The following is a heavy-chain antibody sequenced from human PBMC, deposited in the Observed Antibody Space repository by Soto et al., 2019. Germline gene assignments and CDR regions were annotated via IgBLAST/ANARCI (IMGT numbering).Heavy chain of an antibody. D-gene: IGHD3-10*01. Sequence: PGGSLRLSCAASGFTFSNAWMNWVRQAPGKGLEWVGRIKSKTDGGTTDYAAPVKGRFTISRDDSKNTLYLQMNSLKTEDTAVYYCTTDRWFGELLLYPKVEAFDIWGQGTMVTVSS. CDR2: IKSKTDGGTT. V-gene: IGHV3-15*07. CDR1: GFTFSNAW. CDR3: TTDRWFGELLLYPKVEAFDI. J-gene: IGHJ3*02.